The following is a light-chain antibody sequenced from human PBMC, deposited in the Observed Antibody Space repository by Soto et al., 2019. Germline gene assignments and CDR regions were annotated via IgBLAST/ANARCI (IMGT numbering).Light chain of an antibody. V-gene: IGKV3-20*01. J-gene: IGKJ1*01. CDR3: PQYGSSPKT. CDR2: GAS. Sequence: VFSQSPPAPSSYPRETATLSCRSCRSTRTYLAWSQQKPGQAPRLLIYGASSRATGIPDRFSGSGSGTDFTLTLSRLEPEDFAVYYCPQYGSSPKTFGQRPNLDIK. CDR1: RSTRTY.